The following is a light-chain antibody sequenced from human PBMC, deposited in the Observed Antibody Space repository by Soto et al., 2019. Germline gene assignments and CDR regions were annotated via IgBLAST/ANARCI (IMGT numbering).Light chain of an antibody. J-gene: IGKJ1*01. V-gene: IGKV3D-15*01. CDR2: DAS. CDR1: QSVSTN. Sequence: VMTQSPGTLSVSPGETATLSCGTSQSVSTNLAWYQQKPGQPPRLLIYDASTRATGIPARFRGSGSGTEFTLTISYLQSEDFAVYYCQQYNNWPPWTFGQGTKVEIK. CDR3: QQYNNWPPWT.